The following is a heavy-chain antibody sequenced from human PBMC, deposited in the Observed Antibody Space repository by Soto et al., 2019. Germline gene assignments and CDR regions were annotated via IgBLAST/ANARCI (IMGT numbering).Heavy chain of an antibody. CDR1: GFTFSSYG. CDR2: IWYDGSNK. D-gene: IGHD5-12*01. J-gene: IGHJ4*02. Sequence: QVQLVESGGGVVQPGRSLRLSCAASGFTFSSYGMHWVRQAPGKGLEWVAVIWYDGSNKYYADSVKGRFTISRDNSKNTLYLQMNSLRAEDTAVYYCARDAGSGYDLDYWGQGPLVTVSS. CDR3: ARDAGSGYDLDY. V-gene: IGHV3-33*01.